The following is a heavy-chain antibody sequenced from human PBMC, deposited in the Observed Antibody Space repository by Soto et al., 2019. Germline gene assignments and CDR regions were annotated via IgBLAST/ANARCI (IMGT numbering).Heavy chain of an antibody. CDR2: IYNSGST. D-gene: IGHD4-17*01. Sequence: PSETLSVTCTVAGGSISSGGYYWSWIRQHPGKGLEWIGYIYNSGSTYYNPSLKSRVSISVDTSKNQFSLKLSSVTAADTAVYYSAGVGYLGDYLTSFDYWGQGTLVTISS. CDR1: GGSISSGGYY. J-gene: IGHJ4*02. CDR3: AGVGYLGDYLTSFDY. V-gene: IGHV4-31*02.